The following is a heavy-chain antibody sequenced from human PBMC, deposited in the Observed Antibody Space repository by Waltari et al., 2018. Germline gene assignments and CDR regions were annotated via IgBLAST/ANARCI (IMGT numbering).Heavy chain of an antibody. CDR1: GGSFSGYY. V-gene: IGHV4-34*01. CDR3: ARAIKKKSIAVADAFDI. J-gene: IGHJ3*02. CDR2: INHSGST. D-gene: IGHD6-19*01. Sequence: QVQLQQWGAGLLKPSETLSLTCAVYGGSFSGYYWSWIRQPPGKGLEWIGEINHSGSTNYNPSLKSRVTISVDTSKNQFSLKLSSVTAADTAVYYCARAIKKKSIAVADAFDIWGQGTMVTVSS.